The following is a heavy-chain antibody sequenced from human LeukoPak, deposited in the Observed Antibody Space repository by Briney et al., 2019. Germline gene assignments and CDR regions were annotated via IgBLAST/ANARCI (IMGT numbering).Heavy chain of an antibody. J-gene: IGHJ4*02. Sequence: PGGSLRLSCAASGFTFKTYGMHWVRQAPGKGLDWVAFIEKDGSNKYYADSVKGRFTVSRDNSKNRLYLQMNSLRPEETALYYCAKHDYGDPVGNFDYWGQGTLVTVSS. CDR3: AKHDYGDPVGNFDY. D-gene: IGHD4-17*01. V-gene: IGHV3-30*02. CDR2: IEKDGSNK. CDR1: GFTFKTYG.